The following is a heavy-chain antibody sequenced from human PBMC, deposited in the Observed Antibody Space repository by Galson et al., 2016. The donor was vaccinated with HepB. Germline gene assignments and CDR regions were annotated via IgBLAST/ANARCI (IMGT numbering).Heavy chain of an antibody. V-gene: IGHV1-46*01. J-gene: IGHJ6*02. CDR1: GYTFINYY. CDR2: GNPRTGST. CDR3: ARDRGSNSLKGYGMDG. D-gene: IGHD3-10*01. Sequence: SVKVSCKASGYTFINYYMHWVRQAPGQGLEWMGIGNPRTGSTSYAQKFQDRVTVTRDTSTSTVYMELSRLRSEDTAVYYCARDRGSNSLKGYGMDGWGQGTTVTVSS.